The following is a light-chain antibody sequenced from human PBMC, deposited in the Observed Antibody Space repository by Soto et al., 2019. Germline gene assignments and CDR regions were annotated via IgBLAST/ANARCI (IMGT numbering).Light chain of an antibody. J-gene: IGKJ5*01. V-gene: IGKV3-11*01. CDR3: QQRSNWPPVIT. CDR2: DAS. Sequence: EIVLTQSTGTLSLSPGERATLSCRASQSFSSYLAWYQQKPGQAPRLLIYDASKRATGIPARFSGRGSGTDFTLTISSLEPEDFAVYYCQQRSNWPPVITFGQGTRLEIK. CDR1: QSFSSY.